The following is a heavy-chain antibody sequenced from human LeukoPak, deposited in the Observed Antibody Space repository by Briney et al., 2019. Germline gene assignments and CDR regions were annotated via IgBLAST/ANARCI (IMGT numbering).Heavy chain of an antibody. CDR1: GFTFSSSA. Sequence: GGSLRLSCAASGFTFSSSAMSWVRQAPGKGLEWVSAISNNGGYTYYADSVQGRFTISRDNSKSTLCLQMNSLRAEDTAVYYCAKSVAAYNWGQGTLVTVSS. CDR3: AKSVAAYN. V-gene: IGHV3-23*01. J-gene: IGHJ4*02. D-gene: IGHD6-25*01. CDR2: ISNNGGYT.